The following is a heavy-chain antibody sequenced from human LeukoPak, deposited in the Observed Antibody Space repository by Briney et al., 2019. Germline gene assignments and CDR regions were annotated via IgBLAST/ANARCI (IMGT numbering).Heavy chain of an antibody. Sequence: SETLSLTCTVSGYSISSGYYWGWIRQPPGKGLEWIGSIYHSGSTYYNPSLKSRVTISVDTSKNQFSLKLNSVTAADTAVYYCARQGSGHYSRLDYWGQGTLVTVSS. CDR2: IYHSGST. CDR3: ARQGSGHYSRLDY. CDR1: GYSISSGYY. V-gene: IGHV4-38-2*02. J-gene: IGHJ4*02. D-gene: IGHD3-10*01.